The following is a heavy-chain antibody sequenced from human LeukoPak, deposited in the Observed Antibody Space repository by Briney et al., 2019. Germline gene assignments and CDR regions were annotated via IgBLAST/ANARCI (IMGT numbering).Heavy chain of an antibody. D-gene: IGHD2-8*02. V-gene: IGHV4-34*01. CDR3: ARDDLVSTSTGGFDV. Sequence: KPSETLSLTCAVYGGSLTSYYWSWIRQPPGKGLEWIGEINSGGSTNYNPSLKSRVTISVDTSKSQFSLNLDSVTAADTAVYYCARDDLVSTSTGGFDVWGQGILVTVSS. CDR1: GGSLTSYY. CDR2: INSGGST. J-gene: IGHJ4*02.